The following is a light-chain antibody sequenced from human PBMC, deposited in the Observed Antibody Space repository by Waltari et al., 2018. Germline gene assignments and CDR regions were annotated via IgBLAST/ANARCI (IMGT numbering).Light chain of an antibody. Sequence: EIVMTQAPVTLSVPPGERATLFCRASQSVSSNLAWYQQNPGRGPRLLIYGASIRATGIPARFTGSGSGTEFTLTISRLQSEDFAVYFCQHYNNRPLTFGGGTKVEI. CDR1: QSVSSN. CDR3: QHYNNRPLT. CDR2: GAS. V-gene: IGKV3-15*01. J-gene: IGKJ4*01.